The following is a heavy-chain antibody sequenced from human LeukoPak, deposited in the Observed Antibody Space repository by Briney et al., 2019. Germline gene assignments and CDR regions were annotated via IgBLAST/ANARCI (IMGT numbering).Heavy chain of an antibody. D-gene: IGHD3-9*01. CDR1: GYTLTELS. Sequence: ASVKVSCKVSGYTLTELSMHWVRQAPGKGLEWMGGFDPEDGETIYAQKFQGRVTMTEDTFTDTAYMELSSLRSEDTAVYYCATTPYDIFSLNVGFDPWGQGTLVTVSS. CDR3: ATTPYDIFSLNVGFDP. V-gene: IGHV1-24*01. J-gene: IGHJ5*02. CDR2: FDPEDGET.